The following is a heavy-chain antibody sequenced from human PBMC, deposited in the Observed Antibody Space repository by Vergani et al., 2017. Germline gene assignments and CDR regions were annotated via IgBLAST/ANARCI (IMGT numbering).Heavy chain of an antibody. Sequence: QVTLKESGPVLVKPTETLTLTCTVSGSSLSSERVSVSWIRQPPGKALEWLAHIFSNDEKSYSTSLQTRLTISKDTSKSQVVLTMTNMDPVDTATYYCARMLPHSYASWRYYSGLDVWGPGTTVTVSS. CDR3: ARMLPHSYASWRYYSGLDV. J-gene: IGHJ6*02. D-gene: IGHD3-10*01. CDR1: GSSLSSERVS. V-gene: IGHV2-26*01. CDR2: IFSNDEK.